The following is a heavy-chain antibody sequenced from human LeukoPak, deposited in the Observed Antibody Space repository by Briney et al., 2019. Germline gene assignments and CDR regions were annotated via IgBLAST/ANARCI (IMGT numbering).Heavy chain of an antibody. D-gene: IGHD2-2*01. CDR3: ARAQRSTRHAFDI. V-gene: IGHV3-48*03. CDR1: GFTFSSYE. CDR2: ISSSGSTI. Sequence: GGSLRLSCAASGFTFSSYETNWVRQAPGKGLEWVSYISSSGSTIYYADSVKGRFTISRDNAKNSLYLQMNSLRAEDTAVYYCARAQRSTRHAFDIWGQGTMVTVSS. J-gene: IGHJ3*02.